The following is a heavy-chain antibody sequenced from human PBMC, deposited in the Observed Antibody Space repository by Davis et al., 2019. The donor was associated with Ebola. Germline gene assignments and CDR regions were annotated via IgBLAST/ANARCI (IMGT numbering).Heavy chain of an antibody. CDR3: AKVGGSRPGDY. J-gene: IGHJ4*02. CDR2: ISYDGSNK. Sequence: GGSLRLSCAASGFTFSSYGMHWVRQAPGKGLEWVAVISYDGSNKYYADSVKGRFTISRDNSKNTLYLQMNSLRAEDTAVYYCAKVGGSRPGDYWGQGTLVAVSS. D-gene: IGHD1-26*01. V-gene: IGHV3-30*18. CDR1: GFTFSSYG.